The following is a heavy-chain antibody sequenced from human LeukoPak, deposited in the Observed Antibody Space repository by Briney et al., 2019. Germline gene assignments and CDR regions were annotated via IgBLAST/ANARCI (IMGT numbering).Heavy chain of an antibody. J-gene: IGHJ4*02. CDR1: GFTLSNHW. V-gene: IGHV3-74*01. CDR3: TREEGSTDH. CDR2: INGGGSET. Sequence: PGGSLRLSCAAPGFTLSNHWMHWVRQAPGKGLVWVSHINGGGSETNYADSVRGRFTISRDNAKNTLYLQMNSLRVDDTAVYYCTREEGSTDHWGQGTLVTVSS. D-gene: IGHD5/OR15-5a*01.